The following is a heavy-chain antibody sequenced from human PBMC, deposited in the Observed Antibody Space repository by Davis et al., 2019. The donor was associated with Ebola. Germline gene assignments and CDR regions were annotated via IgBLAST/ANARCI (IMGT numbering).Heavy chain of an antibody. D-gene: IGHD3-3*01. CDR2: IYSGGTI. V-gene: IGHV3-53*01. Sequence: GGSLRLSCAASGFTVSSNYMSWVRQAPGKGLEWVSVIYSGGTIYYADSVKGRFTISRDNAKNSLYLQMNSLRAEDTAVYYCARERRFWSGYQDYWGQGTLVTVSS. CDR1: GFTVSSNY. CDR3: ARERRFWSGYQDY. J-gene: IGHJ4*02.